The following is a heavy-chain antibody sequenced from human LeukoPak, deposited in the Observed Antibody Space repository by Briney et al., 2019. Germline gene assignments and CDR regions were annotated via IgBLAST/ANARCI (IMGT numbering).Heavy chain of an antibody. CDR3: AREGYNNYYFDY. V-gene: IGHV3-48*01. D-gene: IGHD5-24*01. CDR2: ITSSSGSI. CDR1: GFTFNSYS. J-gene: IGHJ4*02. Sequence: GGSLRLSCAASGFTFNSYSMHWVRQAPGKGLEWVSYITSSSGSIYYADSVKGRFTLSRDNAKNSLYLQMNSLRAEDTAVYSCAREGYNNYYFDYWGQGTLVSVSS.